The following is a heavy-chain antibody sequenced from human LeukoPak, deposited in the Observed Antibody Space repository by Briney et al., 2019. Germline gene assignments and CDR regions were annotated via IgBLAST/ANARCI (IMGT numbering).Heavy chain of an antibody. D-gene: IGHD2-8*01. CDR1: GDTFSRNA. J-gene: IGHJ3*02. V-gene: IGHV1-69*05. CDR3: ARVRQPYCSTGLCFDPFDI. CDR2: TIPILGNI. Sequence: ASVKVSCRASGDTFSRNAINWVRQAPGQGLEWLGGTIPILGNIQYAPKFQRRVTITTDEATGTAYMEMRGLRTDDTALYYCARVRQPYCSTGLCFDPFDIWGQGTMVAVSS.